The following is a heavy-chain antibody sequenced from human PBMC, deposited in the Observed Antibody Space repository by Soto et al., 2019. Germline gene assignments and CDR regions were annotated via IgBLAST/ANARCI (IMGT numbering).Heavy chain of an antibody. CDR1: GGSITSGGYY. D-gene: IGHD3-22*01. J-gene: IGHJ5*02. CDR3: AGEDRDYYDSSDSYH. V-gene: IGHV4-31*03. Sequence: QVQLQESGPGLVKPSQTLSLTCTVSGGSITSGGYYWSWIRQHPGKGLEWIEYIHYSGSTSYNPSLKSRVTIPIDTSKDQFSLKLYSVTAADTAVYYCAGEDRDYYDSSDSYHWGRGTLVTVSS. CDR2: IHYSGST.